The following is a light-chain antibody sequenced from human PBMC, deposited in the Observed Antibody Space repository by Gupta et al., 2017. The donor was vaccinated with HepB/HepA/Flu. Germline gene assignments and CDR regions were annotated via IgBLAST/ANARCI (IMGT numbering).Light chain of an antibody. CDR3: QPYKN. V-gene: IGKV3-15*01. CDR1: QSVSSN. CDR2: GAS. J-gene: IGKJ5*01. Sequence: EIVMTQSPATLSVSPGERATLSCRASQSVSSNLAWYQQKPGQAPRLLIYGASTRATGIPARFSGSGSGTEFTRTISSLQSDDFAGYDGQPYKNFGQGTQVEIK.